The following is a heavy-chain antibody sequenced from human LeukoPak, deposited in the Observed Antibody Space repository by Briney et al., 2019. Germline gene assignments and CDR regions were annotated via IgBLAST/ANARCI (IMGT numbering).Heavy chain of an antibody. D-gene: IGHD5-12*01. J-gene: IGHJ4*02. CDR3: AKGPAKYSGYDYFEY. CDR1: GFSFSSFA. V-gene: IGHV3-23*01. CDR2: ISGLGDST. Sequence: GGSLRLSCAASGFSFSSFAMSWVRQAPGKGLEWVSVISGLGDSTNYAESVKGRFTISRDNSKNTVYLLMNSLRGEDAAVYYCAKGPAKYSGYDYFEYWGQGTLVTVSS.